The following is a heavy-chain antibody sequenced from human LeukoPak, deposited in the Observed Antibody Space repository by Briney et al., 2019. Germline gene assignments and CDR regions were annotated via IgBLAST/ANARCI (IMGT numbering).Heavy chain of an antibody. CDR2: INHSGST. D-gene: IGHD3-9*01. V-gene: IGHV4-34*01. Sequence: SETLSLTCTVYGGTFSGYYWSWIRQPPGKGLEWIGEINHSGSTNHNPSLKSRVTISVDTSKNQFSLKLSSVTAADTAVYYCARHSRTYYDILTGPYGGDFDYWGQRILVTVSS. CDR3: ARHSRTYYDILTGPYGGDFDY. CDR1: GGTFSGYY. J-gene: IGHJ4*02.